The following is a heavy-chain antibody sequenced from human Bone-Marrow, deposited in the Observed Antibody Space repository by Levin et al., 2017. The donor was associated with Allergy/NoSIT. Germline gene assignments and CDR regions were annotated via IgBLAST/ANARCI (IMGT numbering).Heavy chain of an antibody. J-gene: IGHJ6*02. V-gene: IGHV1-69*13. CDR1: GDTFSSHA. Sequence: ASVMVSCKASGDTFSSHAISWVRQAPGQGLEWLGEIIPVFGAPIYAQRFQGRVTISADESTTTAYMDLSSLRSEDTAVYFCARVLHGGWDVWGQGTTVIVSS. CDR3: ARVLHGGWDV. CDR2: IIPVFGAP. D-gene: IGHD3-3*01.